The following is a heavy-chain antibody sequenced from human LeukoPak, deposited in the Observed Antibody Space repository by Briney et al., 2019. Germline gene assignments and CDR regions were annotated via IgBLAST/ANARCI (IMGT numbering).Heavy chain of an antibody. CDR1: GGSISSGSYY. CDR2: IYTSGST. Sequence: SETLSLTCTVSGGSISSGSYYWSWIRQPAGKGLEWIGRIYTSGSTNYNPYLKSRVTISVDTSKNQFSLKLSSVTAADTAVYYCARLVVVAATGYYYGMDVWGQGTTVTVSS. D-gene: IGHD2-15*01. V-gene: IGHV4-61*02. J-gene: IGHJ6*02. CDR3: ARLVVVAATGYYYGMDV.